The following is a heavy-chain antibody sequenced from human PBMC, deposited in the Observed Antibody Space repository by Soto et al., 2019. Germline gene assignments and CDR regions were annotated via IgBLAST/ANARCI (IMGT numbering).Heavy chain of an antibody. CDR1: GGSISSSSYY. J-gene: IGHJ6*03. CDR2: IYYSGST. V-gene: IGHV4-39*01. CDR3: ARPYRFLEWSYMDV. D-gene: IGHD3-3*01. Sequence: SETLSLTCTVSGGSISSSSYYWGWIRQPPGKGLEWIGSIYYSGSTYYNPSLKSRVTISVDTSKNQFSLKLSSVTAADTAVYYCARPYRFLEWSYMDVWGKGTTVTVSS.